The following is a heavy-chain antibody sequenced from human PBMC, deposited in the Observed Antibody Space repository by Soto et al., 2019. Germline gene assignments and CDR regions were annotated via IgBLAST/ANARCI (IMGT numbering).Heavy chain of an antibody. Sequence: QVQLQESGPGLVKPSETLSLTCTVSGGSISNYYWSWIRQPPGKGLEWIGYIYYSGSTNYNPSLKSRVTISVDTPKNQFSLKLSSVTAADTAVYYCARRWGTTFDYWGQGTLVTVSS. CDR2: IYYSGST. D-gene: IGHD3-16*01. CDR1: GGSISNYY. V-gene: IGHV4-59*08. J-gene: IGHJ4*02. CDR3: ARRWGTTFDY.